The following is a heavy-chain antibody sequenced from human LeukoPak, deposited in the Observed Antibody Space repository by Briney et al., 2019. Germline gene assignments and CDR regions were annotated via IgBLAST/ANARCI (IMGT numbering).Heavy chain of an antibody. D-gene: IGHD5-12*01. Sequence: SETLSLTCAVYGGSFSGYYWSWIRQPPGKGLEWIGEINHSGTTNYNPSLKSRVTISVDTSKNQFSLKLRSVTAADTAVYYCARGQEVVAENYFDYWGQGTLVTVSS. CDR1: GGSFSGYY. V-gene: IGHV4-34*01. CDR3: ARGQEVVAENYFDY. CDR2: INHSGTT. J-gene: IGHJ4*02.